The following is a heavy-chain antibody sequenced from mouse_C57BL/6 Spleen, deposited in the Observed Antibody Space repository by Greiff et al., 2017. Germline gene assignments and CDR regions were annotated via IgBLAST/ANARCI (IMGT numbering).Heavy chain of an antibody. CDR1: GYTFTDYE. CDR3: TPIEGDYDY. J-gene: IGHJ2*01. V-gene: IGHV1-15*01. CDR2: IDPETGGT. Sequence: VQLQQSGAELVRPGASVTLSCKASGYTFTDYEMHWVKQTPVHGLEWIGAIDPETGGTAYNQKFKGKAILTADKSSSTAYMELRSLTSEDSAVYYSTPIEGDYDYWGQGTTLTVSS.